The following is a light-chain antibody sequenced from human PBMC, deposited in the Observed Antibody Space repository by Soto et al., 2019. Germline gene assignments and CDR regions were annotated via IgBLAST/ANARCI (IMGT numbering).Light chain of an antibody. V-gene: IGKV3-11*01. CDR3: QPRRSGPLT. CDR2: YAS. Sequence: EIVLTQSPATLSLSPGERATLSCRASQSVISYLAWYQQKRGQPPRLLIYYASNRATGIPARFSGSGSGTDFPLPISSLDPEDFAVYYCQPRRSGPLTLGKGTRREIK. CDR1: QSVISY. J-gene: IGKJ5*01.